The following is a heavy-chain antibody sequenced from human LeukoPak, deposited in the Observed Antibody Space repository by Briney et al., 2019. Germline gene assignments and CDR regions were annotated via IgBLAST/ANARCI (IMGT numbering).Heavy chain of an antibody. CDR2: IWYDGSNK. J-gene: IGHJ3*02. CDR3: ARGLRNYYDSSGLDAFDI. V-gene: IGHV3-33*01. D-gene: IGHD3-22*01. CDR1: GFTFSSYG. Sequence: GRSLRLSCAASGFTFSSYGMHWVRQAPGKGLEWVAVIWYDGSNKYYADSVKGRFTISRDNSKNTLYLQMNSLRAEDTAVYYCARGLRNYYDSSGLDAFDIWGQGTMVTVSS.